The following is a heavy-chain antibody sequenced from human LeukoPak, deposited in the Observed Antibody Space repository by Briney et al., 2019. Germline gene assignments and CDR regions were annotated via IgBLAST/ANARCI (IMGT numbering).Heavy chain of an antibody. D-gene: IGHD2-2*02. CDR1: GFTFSSYA. CDR3: AKDGCSSTSCYKRLYYYYYGMDV. CDR2: ISGSGGST. J-gene: IGHJ6*02. Sequence: GGSLRLSCAASGFTFSSYAMSWVRQAPGKGLEWASAISGSGGSTYYADSVKGRFTISRDNSKNTLYLQMNSLRAEDTAVYYCAKDGCSSTSCYKRLYYYYYGMDVWGQGTTVTVSS. V-gene: IGHV3-23*01.